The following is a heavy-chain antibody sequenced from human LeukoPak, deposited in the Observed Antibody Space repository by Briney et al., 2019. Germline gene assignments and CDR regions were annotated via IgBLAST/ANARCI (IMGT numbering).Heavy chain of an antibody. CDR3: ARDGYSSSFYFDY. D-gene: IGHD6-6*01. CDR2: INSGGSGT. Sequence: PGGSLRLSCAASGFTFSSYWMRWVRQAPGKGLVWVSRINSGGSGTTYADSVKGRFTISRDTAKNTLYLQMNSLRAEDTAVYYCARDGYSSSFYFDYWGQGTLVTVSS. J-gene: IGHJ4*02. CDR1: GFTFSSYW. V-gene: IGHV3-74*01.